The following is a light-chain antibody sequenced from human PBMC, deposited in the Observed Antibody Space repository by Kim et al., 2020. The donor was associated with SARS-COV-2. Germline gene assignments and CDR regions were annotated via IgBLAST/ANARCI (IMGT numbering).Light chain of an antibody. CDR1: QSVSSS. Sequence: EIVLTQSPATLSLSPGERATLSCRASQSVSSSLDWYQQKPGQAPRLLIYDASNRATGIPARFSGSGSGTDFSLTISSLEPEDFAVYYCQERSDWPITFGQGTRLEIK. V-gene: IGKV3-11*01. J-gene: IGKJ5*01. CDR3: QERSDWPIT. CDR2: DAS.